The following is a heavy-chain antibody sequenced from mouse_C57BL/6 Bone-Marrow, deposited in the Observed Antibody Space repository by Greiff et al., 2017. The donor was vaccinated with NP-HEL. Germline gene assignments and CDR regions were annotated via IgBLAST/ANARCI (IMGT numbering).Heavy chain of an antibody. CDR1: GFNIKNTY. CDR3: AFSNGPHYAMDY. J-gene: IGHJ4*01. D-gene: IGHD1-1*02. V-gene: IGHV14-3*01. CDR2: IDPANGNT. Sequence: VQLQQSVAELVRPGASVKLSCTASGFNIKNTYMHWVKQRPEQGLEWIGSIDPANGNTKYAPKFQGKATITVDTSSNTAYLQLSSLTSEDTAFSYCAFSNGPHYAMDYWGQGTSVTVSS.